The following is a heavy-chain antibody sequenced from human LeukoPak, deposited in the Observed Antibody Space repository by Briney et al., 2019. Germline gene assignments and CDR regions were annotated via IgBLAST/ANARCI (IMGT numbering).Heavy chain of an antibody. CDR2: IFHSGNT. V-gene: IGHV4-4*02. Sequence: SETLSLTCDVSGGSIKSNSWWSWVGQTPGKGLEWIGEIFHSGNTDYNPSLKSRVTISVDTSRNQFSLNLTSVTAADTAVYYCARGAYYMDVWGVGTTVTVSS. J-gene: IGHJ6*03. CDR3: ARGAYYMDV. CDR1: GGSIKSNSW.